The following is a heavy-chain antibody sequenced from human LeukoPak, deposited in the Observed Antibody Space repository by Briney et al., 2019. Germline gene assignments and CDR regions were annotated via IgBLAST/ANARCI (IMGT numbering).Heavy chain of an antibody. Sequence: PSETLSLTCTVSGGSISSYYWSRIRQPPGKGLEYIGYTYYSGYTNYNPSLKSRVTISVDTSKNQFSLKLSSVTAADTAVYYCARVPRYCSGGNCYSGGLGYMDVWGKGTTVTISS. J-gene: IGHJ6*03. CDR1: GGSISSYY. D-gene: IGHD2-15*01. CDR2: TYYSGYT. V-gene: IGHV4-59*01. CDR3: ARVPRYCSGGNCYSGGLGYMDV.